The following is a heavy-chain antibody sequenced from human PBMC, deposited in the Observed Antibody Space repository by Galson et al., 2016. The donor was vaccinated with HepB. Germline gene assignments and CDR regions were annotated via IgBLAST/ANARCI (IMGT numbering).Heavy chain of an antibody. V-gene: IGHV3-48*02. Sequence: SLRLSCAASGFTFSKYSMNWVRQAPGKGLEWVSYISSSSSSIYYADYVKGRFTIFRDNAKNSLYLQMNSLRDEDTAVYYCARAYDFWSGSDYYYGMDVWGQGTTVTVAS. J-gene: IGHJ6*02. CDR2: ISSSSSSI. CDR3: ARAYDFWSGSDYYYGMDV. CDR1: GFTFSKYS. D-gene: IGHD3-3*01.